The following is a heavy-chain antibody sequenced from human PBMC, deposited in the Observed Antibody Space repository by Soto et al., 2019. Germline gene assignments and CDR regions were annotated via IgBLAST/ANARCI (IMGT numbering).Heavy chain of an antibody. D-gene: IGHD1-26*01. CDR1: GFTFSSYA. CDR3: TKPRRPRVGATAFDY. CDR2: ISGSGGST. V-gene: IGHV3-23*01. Sequence: GGSLRLSCAASGFTFSSYALSWVRQAPGKGLEWVSDISGSGGSTYYADSVKSRFTISRDNSKNTRYLQMNSLRAEDTAVYYCTKPRRPRVGATAFDYWGQGTLVTVSS. J-gene: IGHJ4*02.